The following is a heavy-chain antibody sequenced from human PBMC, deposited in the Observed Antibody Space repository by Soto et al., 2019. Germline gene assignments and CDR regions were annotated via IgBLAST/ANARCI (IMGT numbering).Heavy chain of an antibody. V-gene: IGHV4-59*01. CDR2: IYYSGST. CDR3: AREVPNYYDSSGSYYFDY. D-gene: IGHD3-22*01. CDR1: GGSISSYY. J-gene: IGHJ4*02. Sequence: PSETLSLTCTVSGGSISSYYWSWIRQPPGKGLEWIGYIYYSGSTNYNPSLKSRVTISVDTSKNQFSLKLSSVTAADTAVYYCAREVPNYYDSSGSYYFDYWGQGTLVTVSS.